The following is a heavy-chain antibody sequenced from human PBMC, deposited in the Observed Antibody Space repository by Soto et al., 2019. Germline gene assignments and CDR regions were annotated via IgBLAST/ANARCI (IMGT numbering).Heavy chain of an antibody. J-gene: IGHJ6*02. D-gene: IGHD5-12*01. V-gene: IGHV3-30*18. Sequence: GGSLRLSCAASGFTFSSYGMHWVRQAPGKGLEWVAVISYDGSNKYYADSVKGRFTISRDNSKNTLYLQMNSLRAEDTAVYYCAKAYSGYDLFYYGMDVWGQGTTVTVSS. CDR2: ISYDGSNK. CDR1: GFTFSSYG. CDR3: AKAYSGYDLFYYGMDV.